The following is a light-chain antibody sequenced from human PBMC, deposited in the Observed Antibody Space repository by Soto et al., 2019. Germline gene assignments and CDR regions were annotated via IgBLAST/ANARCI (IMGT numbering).Light chain of an antibody. CDR1: QSVSSSY. J-gene: IGKJ4*01. Sequence: EIVLTQSPGTLSLSPGERATLSCRARQSVSSSYLAWYQQKPGQAPRLLIYGASSRATGIPDRFSGSGSGTDFTLTISRLEPEDFAVYYCQQYGSSPPLLTFGGGTKVAIK. V-gene: IGKV3-20*01. CDR3: QQYGSSPPLLT. CDR2: GAS.